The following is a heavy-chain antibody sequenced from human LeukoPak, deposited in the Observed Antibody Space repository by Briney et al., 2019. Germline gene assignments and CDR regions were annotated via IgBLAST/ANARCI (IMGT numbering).Heavy chain of an antibody. V-gene: IGHV3-11*06. J-gene: IGHJ6*02. CDR1: GFRFSDYY. CDR2: MSSTTGYT. CDR3: ARVGQDYYYGMDV. Sequence: GGSLRLSCAATGFRFSDYYMSWIRESPGKGLEWVSYMSSTTGYTNYGNFVKGRFTISRDNAKNSLYLQMNSLRAEDTAVYYCARVGQDYYYGMDVWGQGTTVTVSS.